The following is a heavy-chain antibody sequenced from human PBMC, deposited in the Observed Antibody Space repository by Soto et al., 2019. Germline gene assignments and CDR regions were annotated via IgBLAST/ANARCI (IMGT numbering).Heavy chain of an antibody. J-gene: IGHJ4*02. CDR2: IIPRFGTT. CDR3: ARGRGLYNSGRSQLDS. Sequence: SVKVSCKASGDSFSKYTVNWMRQAPRQGLEWMGGIIPRFGTTNYAPTLQDRVTITADESMNTVYMELSSLRSEDTALYYCARGRGLYNSGRSQLDSWGQGTLVTVSS. CDR1: GDSFSKYT. V-gene: IGHV1-69*13. D-gene: IGHD1-1*01.